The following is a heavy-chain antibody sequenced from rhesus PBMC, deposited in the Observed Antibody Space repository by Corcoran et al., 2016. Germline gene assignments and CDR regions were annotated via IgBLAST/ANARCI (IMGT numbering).Heavy chain of an antibody. CDR1: GGSISNNY. CDR3: ARYSGSYYRDY. D-gene: IGHD3-16*01. V-gene: IGHV4-173*01. CDR2: ISGSGGST. J-gene: IGHJ4*01. Sequence: QLQLQESGPGLVKPSETLSLTCTVSGGSISNNYWSWIRQPPGKGLEWIGRISGSGGSTDYNTSLNIRVTISTDTSKNQFSMKLNSVTAADTAISYCARYSGSYYRDYWGQGVLVTVSS.